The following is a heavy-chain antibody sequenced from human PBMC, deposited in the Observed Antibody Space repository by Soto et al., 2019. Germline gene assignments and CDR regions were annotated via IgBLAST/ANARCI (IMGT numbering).Heavy chain of an antibody. CDR3: AKDSGGGVGLFDY. Sequence: EVQLVESGGGLVQPGRSLRLSCGASGFTFNDHAMHWVRQAPGKGLEWVSGISWNSGSVGYADSVTGRFTISRDNAKNSVYLQMSSLRAEDTALYYCAKDSGGGVGLFDYWGQGTLVTVSS. CDR1: GFTFNDHA. V-gene: IGHV3-9*01. J-gene: IGHJ4*02. D-gene: IGHD3-16*01. CDR2: ISWNSGSV.